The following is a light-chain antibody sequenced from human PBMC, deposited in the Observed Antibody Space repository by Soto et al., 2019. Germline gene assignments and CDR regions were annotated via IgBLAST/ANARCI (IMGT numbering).Light chain of an antibody. V-gene: IGKV1-5*03. J-gene: IGKJ1*01. CDR3: QQYHDFWT. CDR1: QSITTY. Sequence: DIPMTQSPSALSASVGDRVTITCRASQSITTYLAWYQQKPGKAPKLLIFQASSLESGVPSRFSGSGSGTEFTLTISSLQPDDFATYYCQQYHDFWTFGQGTKVEIK. CDR2: QAS.